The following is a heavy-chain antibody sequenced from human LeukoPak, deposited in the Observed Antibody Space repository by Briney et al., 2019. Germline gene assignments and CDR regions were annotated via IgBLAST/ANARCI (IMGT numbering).Heavy chain of an antibody. D-gene: IGHD2-21*01. CDR2: ISWNSGSI. J-gene: IGHJ3*02. V-gene: IGHV3-9*01. Sequence: GGSLRLSYAASGFTFDDYAMHWVRQAPGKGLEWVSGISWNSGSIGYADSVKGRFTISRDNAKNSLYLQMNSLRAEDTALYYCAKALRSIVTDAFDIWGQGTMVTVSS. CDR1: GFTFDDYA. CDR3: AKALRSIVTDAFDI.